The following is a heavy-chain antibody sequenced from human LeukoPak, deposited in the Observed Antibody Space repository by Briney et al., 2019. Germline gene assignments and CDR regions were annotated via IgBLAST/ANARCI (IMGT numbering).Heavy chain of an antibody. J-gene: IGHJ2*01. Sequence: ASVKVSCKASGYTFTRYYMHWVRQARGQGLEGMGWINPNRGGTKYAQKFKGRVTMNRDKSKRTAYMELSRLRSDDTAVYYCAREGQGRWYFDLWGRGTLVTVSS. CDR2: INPNRGGT. CDR1: GYTFTRYY. CDR3: AREGQGRWYFDL. V-gene: IGHV1-2*02.